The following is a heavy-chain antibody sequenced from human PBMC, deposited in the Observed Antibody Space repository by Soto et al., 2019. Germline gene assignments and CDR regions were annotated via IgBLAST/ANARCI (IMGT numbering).Heavy chain of an antibody. CDR2: INSDGSST. V-gene: IGHV3-74*01. CDR1: GFTFSSYW. D-gene: IGHD3-10*01. CDR3: ARAFGELFSAAHYYGMDV. J-gene: IGHJ6*02. Sequence: GGSLRLSCAASGFTFSSYWMHWVRQAPGKGLVWVSRINSDGSSTSYADSVKGRFTISRDNAKNTLYLQMNSLRAEDTAVYYCARAFGELFSAAHYYGMDVWGQGTTVTVSS.